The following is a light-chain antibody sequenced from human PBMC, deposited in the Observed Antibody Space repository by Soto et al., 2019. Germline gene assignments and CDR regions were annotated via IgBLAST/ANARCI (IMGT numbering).Light chain of an antibody. J-gene: IGLJ2*01. Sequence: QSALTQPASVSGSPGQSITISCTGTSSDVGDYNYVFWYRQHPGNAPKLIIYEVTNRPSGISNRFSGSKSGNTASLTISGLQADDESYYYCTSYSSGSSLVIFGGGTQLTVL. CDR3: TSYSSGSSLVI. CDR1: SSDVGDYNY. CDR2: EVT. V-gene: IGLV2-14*01.